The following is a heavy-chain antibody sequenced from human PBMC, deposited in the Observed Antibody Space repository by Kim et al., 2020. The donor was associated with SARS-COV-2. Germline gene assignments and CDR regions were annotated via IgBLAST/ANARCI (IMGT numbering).Heavy chain of an antibody. J-gene: IGHJ6*02. D-gene: IGHD6-13*01. Sequence: GESLKISCKGSGYSFTSYWIGWVRQMPGKGLEWMGIIYPGDSDTRYSPSFQGQVTISADKSISTAYLQWSSLKASDTAMYYCARAAAGTPYYYGMDVWGQGTTVTVSS. V-gene: IGHV5-51*01. CDR3: ARAAAGTPYYYGMDV. CDR1: GYSFTSYW. CDR2: IYPGDSDT.